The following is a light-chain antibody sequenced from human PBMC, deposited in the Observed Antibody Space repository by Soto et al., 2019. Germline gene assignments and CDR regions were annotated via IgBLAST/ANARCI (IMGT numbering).Light chain of an antibody. CDR2: GAS. J-gene: IGKJ2*01. Sequence: EIVLTQSPGTLSLSPGERATLSCRASQSVSSSYLAWYQQKPGQAPRLLIYGASSRDTGIPDRFSGSGSGADFTVTMSRLELEDFAVYYGHHYGSSPHAFGQGTKLVIK. V-gene: IGKV3-20*01. CDR1: QSVSSSY. CDR3: HHYGSSPHA.